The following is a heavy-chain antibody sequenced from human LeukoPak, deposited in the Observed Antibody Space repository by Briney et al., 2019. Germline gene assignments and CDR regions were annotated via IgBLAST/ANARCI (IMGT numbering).Heavy chain of an antibody. V-gene: IGHV3-23*01. J-gene: IGHJ4*02. D-gene: IGHD1-20*01. CDR1: GFTFSSYA. CDR3: AKDNYNWNEHTFDY. CDR2: ISGSGGST. Sequence: GGSRRLSCAASGFTFSSYAMSWVRQAPGKGLEWVSAISGSGGSTYYVDSVKGRFTISRDNSKNTLYLQMNSLRAEDTAVYYCAKDNYNWNEHTFDYWGQGTLVTVSS.